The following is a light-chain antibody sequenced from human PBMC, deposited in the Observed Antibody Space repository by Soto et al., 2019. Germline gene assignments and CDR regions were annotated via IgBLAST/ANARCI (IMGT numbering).Light chain of an antibody. CDR3: QSYDSSLSGYV. V-gene: IGLV1-40*01. J-gene: IGLJ1*01. CDR1: SSNIGAGYD. Sequence: QAVVTQPPSVSGAPGQRVTISCTGSSSNIGAGYDVNWYQQLPGTAPKLLLYGNSNRPSGVPDRFSGSKSGTSASLAITGLQAEDEADYCCQSYDSSLSGYVFGTGTKVTVL. CDR2: GNS.